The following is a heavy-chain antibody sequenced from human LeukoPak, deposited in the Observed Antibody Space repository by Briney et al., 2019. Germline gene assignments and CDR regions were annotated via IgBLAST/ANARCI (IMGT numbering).Heavy chain of an antibody. CDR3: AKDVGSVYYYYMDV. CDR1: GCTFSSNV. D-gene: IGHD1-14*01. Sequence: GGSLRLSCAASGCTFSSNVMNWVRQAPGKGLEWVSGVIGSGSDSSYADSVKGRFTISRDNSKNTLYLQMNSLRAEDTAVYYCAKDVGSVYYYYMDVWGKGTTVTVSS. CDR2: VIGSGSDS. J-gene: IGHJ6*03. V-gene: IGHV3-23*01.